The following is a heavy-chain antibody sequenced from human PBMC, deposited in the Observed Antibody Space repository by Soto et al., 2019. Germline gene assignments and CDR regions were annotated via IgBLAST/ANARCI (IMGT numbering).Heavy chain of an antibody. J-gene: IGHJ4*02. V-gene: IGHV4-61*01. CDR3: ARLSRGADY. CDR2: IYYSGST. D-gene: IGHD3-16*02. CDR1: GGSVSSGSYY. Sequence: QVQLQESGPGLVKPSETLSLTCTVSGGSVSSGSYYWSWIRQPPGKGLEWIGYIYYSGSTNYNPSLKRRVTISVDTSKNQFSLKLSSVTAADTAVYYCARLSRGADYWGQGTLVTVSS.